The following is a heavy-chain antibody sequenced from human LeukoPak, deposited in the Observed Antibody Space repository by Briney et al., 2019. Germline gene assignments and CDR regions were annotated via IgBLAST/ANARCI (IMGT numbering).Heavy chain of an antibody. CDR1: GFTFSSYA. CDR2: ISYDGSNK. Sequence: GRSLSLSCAASGFTFSSYAMHWVRQAPGKGLEWVAVISYDGSNKYYADSVKGRFTISRGNSKNTLYLQMNSLRAEDTAVYYCARDTYDYWGQGTLVTVSS. V-gene: IGHV3-30-3*01. CDR3: ARDTYDY. J-gene: IGHJ4*02.